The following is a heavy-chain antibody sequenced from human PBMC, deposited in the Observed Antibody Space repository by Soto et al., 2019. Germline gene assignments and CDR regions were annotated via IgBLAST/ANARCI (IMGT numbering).Heavy chain of an antibody. J-gene: IGHJ4*02. D-gene: IGHD4-17*01. CDR3: AKLSMPEHYGDTFFVY. CDR1: AFSLNHYP. Sequence: PGGYPRLSSAASAFSLNHYPVSWVRQAPEKGLEWVSTVSAGGRAYYADSVRGRFSVARDRSHNTVDLRISVLRPEDSAVYYCAKLSMPEHYGDTFFVYLRQGIRVFVSA. CDR2: VSAGGRA. V-gene: IGHV3-23*01.